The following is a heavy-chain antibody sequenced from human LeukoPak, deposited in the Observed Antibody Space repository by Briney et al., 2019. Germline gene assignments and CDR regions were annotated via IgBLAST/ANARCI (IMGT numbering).Heavy chain of an antibody. Sequence: GGSLRLSCSASGFTFSAYWMEWGRQAPGKGLVWGATIKGDGSKRHYETSVKGRVTISRDNAKRSLDLQMTSLSVEDTAMYYCATSGGYWGQGPLVTASS. D-gene: IGHD3-16*01. J-gene: IGHJ4*02. CDR1: GFTFSAYW. V-gene: IGHV3-7*01. CDR2: IKGDGSKR. CDR3: ATSGGY.